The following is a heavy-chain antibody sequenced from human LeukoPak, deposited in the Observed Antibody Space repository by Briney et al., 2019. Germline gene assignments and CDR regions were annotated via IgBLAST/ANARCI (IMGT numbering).Heavy chain of an antibody. J-gene: IGHJ4*02. V-gene: IGHV3-66*02. CDR3: AGTYSIGFAY. CDR1: GFSVSHNY. D-gene: IGHD1-26*01. CDR2: IKTGGDT. Sequence: GGSLGLSCEASGFSVSHNYMTWVRQAPGKGLEWVSIIKTGGDTYYADSVTGRFTISRDNSRNTLYLQMNSLRVEDTAVYYCAGTYSIGFAYWGQGTLVTVSS.